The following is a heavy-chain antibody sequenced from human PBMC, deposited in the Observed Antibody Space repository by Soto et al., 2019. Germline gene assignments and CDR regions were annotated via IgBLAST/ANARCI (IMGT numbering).Heavy chain of an antibody. CDR1: GFTFSSYA. J-gene: IGHJ5*02. CDR3: AKDEYSSSSNWFDP. CDR2: ISGSGGST. Sequence: LRRSCAASGFTFSSYAISWVRQAPGKGLEWVSAISGSGGSTYYADSVKGRFTISRDNSKNTLYLQMNSLRAEDTAVYYCAKDEYSSSSNWFDPWGQGTLVTVSS. D-gene: IGHD6-6*01. V-gene: IGHV3-23*01.